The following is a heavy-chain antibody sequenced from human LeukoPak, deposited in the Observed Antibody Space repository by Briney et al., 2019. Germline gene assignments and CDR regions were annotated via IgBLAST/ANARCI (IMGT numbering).Heavy chain of an antibody. J-gene: IGHJ4*02. CDR2: ISSGSTYI. V-gene: IGHV3-21*06. Sequence: GGSLTLSCAASGFTFSHYSMNWVRQAPGKGLEWVASISSGSTYIYYADSMRGRFTISRDHAKSSLYLQMNSLTAEDTAVYYCASSGSGWSFDYWGQGTLVIVSS. D-gene: IGHD6-19*01. CDR1: GFTFSHYS. CDR3: ASSGSGWSFDY.